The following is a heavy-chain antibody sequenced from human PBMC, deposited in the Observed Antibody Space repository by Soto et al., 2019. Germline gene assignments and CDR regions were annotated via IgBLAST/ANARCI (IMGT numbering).Heavy chain of an antibody. D-gene: IGHD6-19*01. Sequence: SETLSLTCTVSGGSISSYYWSWIRQPPGKGLEWIGYIYYSGSTNYNPSLKSRVTISVDTSKNQFSLKLSSVTAADTAVYYCARHSRVAASREYYFDYWGQGTLVTVSS. J-gene: IGHJ4*02. CDR3: ARHSRVAASREYYFDY. V-gene: IGHV4-59*08. CDR2: IYYSGST. CDR1: GGSISSYY.